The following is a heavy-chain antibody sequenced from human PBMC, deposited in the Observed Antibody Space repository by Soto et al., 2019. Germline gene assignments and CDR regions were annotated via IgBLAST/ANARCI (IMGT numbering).Heavy chain of an antibody. Sequence: EVQLVESGGGLVKPGGSLRLSCAVSGFRFSSYNMNWVRQAPGKGLEWVSSISSSSSYIYYADSVKGRFTISRDNAKNSVYLQMDSLRAEDTAVYYCARAKGSIVGETDCWGQGTVVTVSS. J-gene: IGHJ4*02. CDR1: GFRFSSYN. V-gene: IGHV3-21*01. D-gene: IGHD1-26*01. CDR2: ISSSSSYI. CDR3: ARAKGSIVGETDC.